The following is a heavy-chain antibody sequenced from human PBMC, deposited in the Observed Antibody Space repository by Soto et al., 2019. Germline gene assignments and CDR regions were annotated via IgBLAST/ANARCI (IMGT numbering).Heavy chain of an antibody. CDR1: CCPFPTDS. J-gene: IGHJ4*02. V-gene: IGHV1-18*01. CDR2: ITTYNEKT. Sequence: SEQVSFKTSCCPFPTDSVTWVRQAPGQGLEWMGLITTYNEKTNYAQKFRGRVTMTADTSTSTAYMELRSLTSDDTAVYYCAVDYYTSYYFDYWGQGALGTVSS. CDR3: AVDYYTSYYFDY. D-gene: IGHD3-3*01.